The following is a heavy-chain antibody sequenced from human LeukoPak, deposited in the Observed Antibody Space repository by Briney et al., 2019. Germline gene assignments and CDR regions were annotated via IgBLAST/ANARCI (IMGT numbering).Heavy chain of an antibody. V-gene: IGHV1-2*02. CDR2: INPNSGGT. Sequence: ASVKVSCXASGYTFTCYYMHWVRQAPGQGLEWMGWINPNSGGTNYAQKFQGRVTMTRDTSISTAYMELSRLRSDDTAVYYCARGQLFRGDWFDPWGQGTLVTVSS. CDR3: ARGQLFRGDWFDP. D-gene: IGHD2-15*01. CDR1: GYTFTCYY. J-gene: IGHJ5*02.